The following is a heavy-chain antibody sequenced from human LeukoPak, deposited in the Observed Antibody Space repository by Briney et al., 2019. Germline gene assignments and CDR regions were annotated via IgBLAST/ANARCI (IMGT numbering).Heavy chain of an antibody. J-gene: IGHJ4*02. Sequence: ASVKVSCKASGYTFTGCYMHWVRQAPGQGLEWMGWINPNSGGTNYAQKFQGWVTMTRDTSISTAYMELSRLRSDDTAVYYCARDRRYDILTGYRMYYFDYWGQGTLVTVSS. CDR3: ARDRRYDILTGYRMYYFDY. D-gene: IGHD3-9*01. CDR1: GYTFTGCY. CDR2: INPNSGGT. V-gene: IGHV1-2*04.